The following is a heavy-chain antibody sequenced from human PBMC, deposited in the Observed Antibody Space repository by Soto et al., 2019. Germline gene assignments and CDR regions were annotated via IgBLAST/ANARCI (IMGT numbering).Heavy chain of an antibody. CDR1: GFTFSSYA. CDR3: ATGDDYVCGSYRPHHFDL. V-gene: IGHV3-23*01. CDR2: ISGSGGST. D-gene: IGHD3-16*02. J-gene: IGHJ4*02. Sequence: EVQLLESGGGLVQPGGSLRLSCAASGFTFSSYAMSWVRQAPGKGLEWVSAISGSGGSTYYADSVKGRFTISRDNSNNTLYLQMNSLRAVDTDVYYCATGDDYVCGSYRPHHFDLWGQGTLVTVCS.